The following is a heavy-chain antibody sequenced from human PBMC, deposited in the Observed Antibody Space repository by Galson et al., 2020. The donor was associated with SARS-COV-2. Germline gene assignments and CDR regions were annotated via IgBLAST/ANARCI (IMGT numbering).Heavy chain of an antibody. V-gene: IGHV3-11*03. CDR2: ISPSSDYT. CDR3: AGSHKNFWYNFDN. J-gene: IGHJ4*02. CDR1: GLIFSDYY. Sequence: GGSLRLSCTASGLIFSDYYMTWIRQAPGKGLEWISYISPSSDYTNYADSARGRFTISRDNTKTSLFLHMDSLRAEDTAVYYCAGSHKNFWYNFDNWGQGALVTVSS. D-gene: IGHD6-13*01.